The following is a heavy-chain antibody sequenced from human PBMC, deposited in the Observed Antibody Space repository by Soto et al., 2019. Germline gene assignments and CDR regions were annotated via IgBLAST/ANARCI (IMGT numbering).Heavy chain of an antibody. J-gene: IGHJ4*02. CDR1: GFTLISYS. D-gene: IGHD3-22*01. CDR2: ISSSSSYI. V-gene: IGHV3-21*01. Sequence: GGSLRLSCAASGFTLISYSMNWVRQAPGKGLEWVSSISSSSSYIYYADSVKGRFTISRDNAKNTLYLQMNSLRAEDTAVYYCARGGSDYYDSSGWFDYWGQGTLVPVS. CDR3: ARGGSDYYDSSGWFDY.